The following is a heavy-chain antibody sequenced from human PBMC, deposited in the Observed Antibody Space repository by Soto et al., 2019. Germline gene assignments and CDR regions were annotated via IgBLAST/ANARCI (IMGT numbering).Heavy chain of an antibody. CDR2: ISYDGSNK. J-gene: IGHJ4*02. CDR3: AKDIWEWELLDPFDY. Sequence: PGGSLRLSCAASGFTFSSYGMHWVRQAPGKGLEWVAVISYDGSNKYYADSVKGRFTISRDNSKNTLYLQMNSLRAEDTAVYYCAKDIWEWELLDPFDYWGQGTLVTVSS. CDR1: GFTFSSYG. V-gene: IGHV3-30*18. D-gene: IGHD1-26*01.